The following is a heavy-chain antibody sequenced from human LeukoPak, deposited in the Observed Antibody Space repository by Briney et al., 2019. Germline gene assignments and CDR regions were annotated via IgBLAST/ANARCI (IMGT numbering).Heavy chain of an antibody. CDR3: AREEITREFDP. D-gene: IGHD2-2*01. V-gene: IGHV1-46*01. J-gene: IGHJ5*02. CDR1: GGTFSSYA. CDR2: INPSGGST. Sequence: GSVKVSCEASGGTFSSYAISWVRQAPGQGLEWMGIINPSGGSTSYAQKFQGRVTMTRDMSTSTVYMELSSLRSEDTAVYYCAREEITREFDPWGQGTLVTVSS.